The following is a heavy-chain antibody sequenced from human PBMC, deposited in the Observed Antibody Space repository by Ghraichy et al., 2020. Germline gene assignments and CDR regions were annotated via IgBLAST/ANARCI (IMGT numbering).Heavy chain of an antibody. D-gene: IGHD2/OR15-2a*01. CDR2: IKQDGSEK. CDR3: ARSSMSTLTARRHFDY. V-gene: IGHV3-7*01. CDR1: GFTFSLYW. J-gene: IGHJ4*02. Sequence: ETLSLTCAASGFTFSLYWMTWVRQAPGKGLEWVANIKQDGSEKYYVDSVKGRFTISRDNAKNSLSLQMNSLSAEDAAVYYCARSSMSTLTARRHFDYWGQGTLVTVSS.